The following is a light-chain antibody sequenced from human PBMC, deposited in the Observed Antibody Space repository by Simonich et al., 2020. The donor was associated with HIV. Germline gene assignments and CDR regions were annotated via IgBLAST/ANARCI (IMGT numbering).Light chain of an antibody. J-gene: IGKJ2*01. V-gene: IGKV1-13*02. CDR1: QGISSA. CDR2: DAS. CDR3: QQSYTTPYT. Sequence: AIQLTQSPSSLSASVGDRVTITCRASQGISSALAWYQQKPGKAPKVLIYDASSLESGVPSRFSGSGSGTDFTLTISSLQPEDFAIYYCQQSYTTPYTFGQGTKLEIK.